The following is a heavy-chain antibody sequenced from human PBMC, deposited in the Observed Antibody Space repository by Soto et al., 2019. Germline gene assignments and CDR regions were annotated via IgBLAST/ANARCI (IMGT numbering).Heavy chain of an antibody. D-gene: IGHD3-3*01. CDR2: ISHSGTT. CDR1: GGSISSSNW. V-gene: IGHV4-4*02. Sequence: SETLSLTCAVSGGSISSSNWWSWVRQPPGKGLEGIGEISHSGTTNYNPSLKSRVTISVDKSKNQFSLKLRSVTAADTAVYYCARFPITIFGVVITAWRHYYGMDVWGQGTTVTVSS. J-gene: IGHJ6*02. CDR3: ARFPITIFGVVITAWRHYYGMDV.